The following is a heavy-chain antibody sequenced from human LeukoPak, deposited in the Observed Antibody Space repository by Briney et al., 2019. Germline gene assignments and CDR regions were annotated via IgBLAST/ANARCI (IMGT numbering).Heavy chain of an antibody. Sequence: ASETLSLTCAVYGGSFSGYYWSWVPHTPGKGLEWVGEINHSGSTNYNPSLKSRVTISVDTSKNQFSLKLSSVTGADTAVYYCARHYTKGHTIFGVVTFDPWGQGTLVTVSS. CDR2: INHSGST. D-gene: IGHD3-3*01. J-gene: IGHJ5*02. CDR3: ARHYTKGHTIFGVVTFDP. V-gene: IGHV4-34*01. CDR1: GGSFSGYY.